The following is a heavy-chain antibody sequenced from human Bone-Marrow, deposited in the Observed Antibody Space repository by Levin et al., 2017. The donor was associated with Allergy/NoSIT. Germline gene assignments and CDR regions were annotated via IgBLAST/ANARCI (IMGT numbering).Heavy chain of an antibody. D-gene: IGHD3-16*01. V-gene: IGHV3-53*01. J-gene: IGHJ4*02. CDR3: ARSASWYFFDY. CDR1: GFTVSSTY. Sequence: LSLTCAASGFTVSSTYMSWVRQAPGKGLEWVSVIYTGGNTYYADSVKGRFTISRDNSKNTLYLQMNSLRAGDTAVYYCARSASWYFFDYWGQGSLVTVSS. CDR2: IYTGGNT.